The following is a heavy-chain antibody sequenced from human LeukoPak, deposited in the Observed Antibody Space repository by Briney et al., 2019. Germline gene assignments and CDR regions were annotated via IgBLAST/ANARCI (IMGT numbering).Heavy chain of an antibody. CDR3: ARERYCTNGVCYWFDP. Sequence: SETLSLTCTVSGGSISSYYWSWIRQPPGKGLEWIGYTYYSGSTNYNPSLKSRVTISVDTSKNQFSLKLSSVTAADTAVYYCARERYCTNGVCYWFDPWGQGTLVTVSS. D-gene: IGHD2-8*01. CDR1: GGSISSYY. J-gene: IGHJ5*02. CDR2: TYYSGST. V-gene: IGHV4-59*01.